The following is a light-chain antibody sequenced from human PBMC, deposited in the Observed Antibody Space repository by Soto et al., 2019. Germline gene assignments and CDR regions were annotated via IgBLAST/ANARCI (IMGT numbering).Light chain of an antibody. CDR1: TSNIGRNN. CDR3: ASWDASLNGWV. CDR2: SNN. V-gene: IGLV1-44*01. Sequence: QSVLTQPPSASGTPGQRVTISCSGSTSNIGRNNVNWYQQLPGTAPILLIYSNNQRPSGVPDRFSGSKSGTSASLAISGLQSEDEADYYCASWDASLNGWVFGGGTKLTVL. J-gene: IGLJ3*02.